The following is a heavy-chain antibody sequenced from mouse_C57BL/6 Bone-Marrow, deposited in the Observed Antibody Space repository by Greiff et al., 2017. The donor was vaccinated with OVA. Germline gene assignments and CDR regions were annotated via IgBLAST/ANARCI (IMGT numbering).Heavy chain of an antibody. CDR3: ARDYYGSSWYFDV. J-gene: IGHJ1*03. V-gene: IGHV1-26*01. CDR1: GYTFTDYY. D-gene: IGHD1-1*01. CDR2: INPNNGGT. Sequence: VQLQQSGPELVKPGASVKISCKASGYTFTDYYMNWVKQSHGKSLEWIGDINPNNGGTSYNQKFKGKATLTVDKSSSPAYMELRSLPSEDSAVYYCARDYYGSSWYFDVWGTGTTVTVSS.